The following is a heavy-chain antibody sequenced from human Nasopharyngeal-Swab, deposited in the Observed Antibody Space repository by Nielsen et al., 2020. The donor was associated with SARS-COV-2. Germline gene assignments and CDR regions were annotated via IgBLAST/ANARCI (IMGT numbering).Heavy chain of an antibody. Sequence: SVKVSCKASGGTFSSYAISWVRQAPGQGLEWMGGIIPIFGTANYAQKFQGRVTITADESTSTAYMELSSLRSEDTAVYYCARALWVGYDILTGYYGGAYYYYYVDVWGKGTTVTVSS. CDR1: GGTFSSYA. J-gene: IGHJ6*03. CDR3: ARALWVGYDILTGYYGGAYYYYYVDV. D-gene: IGHD3-9*01. CDR2: IIPIFGTA. V-gene: IGHV1-69*13.